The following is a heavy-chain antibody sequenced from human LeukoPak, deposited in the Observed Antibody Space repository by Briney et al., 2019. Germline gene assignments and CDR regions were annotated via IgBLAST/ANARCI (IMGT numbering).Heavy chain of an antibody. J-gene: IGHJ4*02. Sequence: PGGSLRLSCAASGFTFSSYAMSWVRQAPGKGLEWVSAISGSGGSTYYADSVKGRFTISRDNSKNTLYLQMNSLRAEDTAVYYCARAHDTVKGGYYFDYWGQGTLVTVSS. D-gene: IGHD5-18*01. V-gene: IGHV3-23*01. CDR3: ARAHDTVKGGYYFDY. CDR1: GFTFSSYA. CDR2: ISGSGGST.